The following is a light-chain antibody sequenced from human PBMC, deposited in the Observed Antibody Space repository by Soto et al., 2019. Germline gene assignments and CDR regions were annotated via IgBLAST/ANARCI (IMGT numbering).Light chain of an antibody. J-gene: IGKJ2*01. CDR2: DAS. CDR1: QTINNW. V-gene: IGKV1-5*01. CDR3: QQYSSYPLT. Sequence: DIQVTQSPSTLSASVGDRVTITCRASQTINNWLAWYQQKPGKAPKFLIYDASSFESGVPSRFSGSGSGTEFTLTISSLQPDDSATYYCQQYSSYPLTFGQGTKLEIK.